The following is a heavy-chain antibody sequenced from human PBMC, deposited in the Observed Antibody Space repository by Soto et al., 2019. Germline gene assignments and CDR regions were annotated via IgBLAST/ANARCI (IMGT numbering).Heavy chain of an antibody. V-gene: IGHV4-34*01. CDR1: GGSFSCYY. J-gene: IGHJ4*02. CDR3: ARRLFVGYRYGLYYFDY. D-gene: IGHD5-18*01. Sequence: PSETLSLTCAVYGGSFSCYYWSWIRQPPGKGLEWIGEINHSGSTNYNPSLKSRVTISVDTSKNQFSLKLSSVTAADTAVYYCARRLFVGYRYGLYYFDYWGQGTLVTVSS. CDR2: INHSGST.